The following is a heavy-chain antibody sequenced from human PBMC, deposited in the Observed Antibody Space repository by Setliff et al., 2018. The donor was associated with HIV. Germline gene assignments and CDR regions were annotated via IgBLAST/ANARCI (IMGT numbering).Heavy chain of an antibody. D-gene: IGHD3-22*01. CDR2: IIPVFGTT. CDR1: GGTFSNYA. Sequence: SVKVSCKASGGTFSNYAISWVRQAPGQGLDWMGGIIPVFGTTNYAQKFQGRVTITADESTSTAYMELSSLRSEDTAVYYCARGGVEYYDSSGWSLDYWGQGTLVTVSS. CDR3: ARGGVEYYDSSGWSLDY. V-gene: IGHV1-69*13. J-gene: IGHJ4*02.